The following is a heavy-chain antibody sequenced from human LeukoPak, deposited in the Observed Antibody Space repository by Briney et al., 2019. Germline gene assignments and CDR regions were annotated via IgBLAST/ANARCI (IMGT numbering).Heavy chain of an antibody. D-gene: IGHD3-10*01. CDR1: GFIFSTYA. Sequence: GGSLRLSCDASGFIFSTYAMHWVRQAPGKGLEWVAVVSHDGSKKFYADSVKGRFSISRDDSKNTLYLQMNSLRVEDTAVYYCARDRGYGSGTYNWFDPWGQGTLVTVSS. CDR2: VSHDGSKK. CDR3: ARDRGYGSGTYNWFDP. V-gene: IGHV3-30-3*01. J-gene: IGHJ5*02.